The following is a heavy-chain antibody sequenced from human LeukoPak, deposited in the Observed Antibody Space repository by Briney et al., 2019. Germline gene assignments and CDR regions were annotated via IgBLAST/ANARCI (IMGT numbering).Heavy chain of an antibody. J-gene: IGHJ6*02. CDR3: SLARSEYHYGMDV. CDR2: TYYRSKRYY. Sequence: SQTLSLTCAISGDSVSSISFAWNWIRQSPSRGLEWLGRTYYRSKRYYEYAVSVKSRINISPDTSKNQFSLQLTSVTPEDTAVYYCSLARSEYHYGMDVWGQGTTVTVSS. CDR1: GDSVSSISFA. V-gene: IGHV6-1*01.